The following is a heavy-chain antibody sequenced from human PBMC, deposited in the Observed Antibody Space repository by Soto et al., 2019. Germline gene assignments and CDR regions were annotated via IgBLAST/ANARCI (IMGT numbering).Heavy chain of an antibody. D-gene: IGHD6-13*01. J-gene: IGHJ4*02. CDR2: IYPGDSDT. CDR1: GYSFTSYW. V-gene: IGHV5-51*01. Sequence: GESLKISCKGSGYSFTSYWIGWVRQMPGKGLEWMGIIYPGDSDTRYSPSFQGQVTISADKSISTAYLQWSSLKASDTAMYYCERNSWALAAAGDSFDYWGQGTLVTVSS. CDR3: ERNSWALAAAGDSFDY.